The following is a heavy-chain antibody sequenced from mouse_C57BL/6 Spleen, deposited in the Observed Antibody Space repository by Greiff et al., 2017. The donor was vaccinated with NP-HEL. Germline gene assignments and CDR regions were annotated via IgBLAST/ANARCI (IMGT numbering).Heavy chain of an antibody. V-gene: IGHV1-26*01. J-gene: IGHJ4*01. CDR3: ARGGPMDY. D-gene: IGHD3-3*01. Sequence: EVQLQQSGPELVKPGASVKISCKASGYTFTDYYMNWVKQSHGKSLEWIGDINPNNGGTSYNQKFKGKATLTVDKSSSTAYMELRSLTSEDSAVYYCARGGPMDYWGQGTSVTVSS. CDR2: INPNNGGT. CDR1: GYTFTDYY.